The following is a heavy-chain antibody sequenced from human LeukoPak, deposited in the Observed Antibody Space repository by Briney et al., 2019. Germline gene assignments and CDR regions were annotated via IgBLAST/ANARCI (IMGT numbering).Heavy chain of an antibody. CDR3: ARAGWLRLNYFDY. D-gene: IGHD5-12*01. Sequence: GGSLRLSCAASGFTFSDYYMSWIRQAPGEGRQWVSYISSSGSTIYYADSVKGRFTISRDNAKNSLYLQMNSLRAEDTAVYYCARAGWLRLNYFDYWGQGTLVTVSS. CDR1: GFTFSDYY. J-gene: IGHJ4*02. V-gene: IGHV3-11*01. CDR2: ISSSGSTI.